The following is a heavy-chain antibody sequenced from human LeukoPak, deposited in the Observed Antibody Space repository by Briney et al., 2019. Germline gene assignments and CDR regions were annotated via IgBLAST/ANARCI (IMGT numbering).Heavy chain of an antibody. CDR2: ISDSGGST. CDR3: AKNSKGSSWYDYFDY. Sequence: GGSLRLSCAASGFTFSSYAMSWVRQAPGKGLEWVSAISDSGGSTYYADSVKGRFTISRDNSENTLYLQMNSLRVEDTAIYYCAKNSKGSSWYDYFDYWGQGTLVTVSS. D-gene: IGHD6-13*01. J-gene: IGHJ4*02. V-gene: IGHV3-23*01. CDR1: GFTFSSYA.